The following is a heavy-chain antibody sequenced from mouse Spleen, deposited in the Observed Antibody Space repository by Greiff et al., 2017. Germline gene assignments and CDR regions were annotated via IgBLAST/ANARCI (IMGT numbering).Heavy chain of an antibody. J-gene: IGHJ3*01. V-gene: IGHV14-4*01. Sequence: EVQLQESGAELVRPGASVKLSCTASGFNIKDDYMHWVKQRPEQGLEWIGWIDPENGDTEYASKFQGKATITADTSSNTAYLQLSSLTSEDTAVYYCTTLSMITTEFAYWGQGTLVTVSA. D-gene: IGHD2-4*01. CDR1: GFNIKDDY. CDR2: IDPENGDT. CDR3: TTLSMITTEFAY.